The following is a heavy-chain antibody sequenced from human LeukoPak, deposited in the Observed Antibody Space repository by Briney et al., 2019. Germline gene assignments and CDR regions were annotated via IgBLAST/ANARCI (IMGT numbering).Heavy chain of an antibody. CDR2: IYTSGSP. J-gene: IGHJ2*01. CDR3: ARLTSSWYQDWYFDL. D-gene: IGHD6-13*01. Sequence: SETLSLTCTVSGGSISSYYWSWIRQPAGKGLEWIGRIYTSGSPNYNPSLKSRVTMSVDTSKNQFSLKLSSVTAADTAVYYCARLTSSWYQDWYFDLWGRGTLVTVSS. CDR1: GGSISSYY. V-gene: IGHV4-4*07.